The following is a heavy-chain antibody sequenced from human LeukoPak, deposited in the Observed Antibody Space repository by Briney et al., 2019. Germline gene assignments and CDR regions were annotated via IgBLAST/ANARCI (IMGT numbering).Heavy chain of an antibody. CDR2: INSDGSST. CDR1: RFTFSTYW. CDR3: GFNWFDP. J-gene: IGHJ5*02. Sequence: GGSLRLSCAASRFTFSTYWMHWVRQAPGKGLVWVSRINSDGSSTGYADSVKGRFTISRDNAKNSLYLQMNSLRAEDTAVYYCGFNWFDPWGQGTLVTVSS. V-gene: IGHV3-74*01.